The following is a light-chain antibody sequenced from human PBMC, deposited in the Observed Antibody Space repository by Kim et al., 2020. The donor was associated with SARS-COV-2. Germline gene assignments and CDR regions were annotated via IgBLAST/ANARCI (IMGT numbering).Light chain of an antibody. J-gene: IGKJ2*01. V-gene: IGKV3-20*01. CDR2: ATS. CDR3: QVYDNFMYT. CDR1: QSVISNN. Sequence: WSPGERASLSCRTSQSVISNNLAWYQQKPGQAPRLLMYATSTRATGIPDRFSGRGSGTDFTLTISRLEPEDFAVYYCQVYDNFMYTFGQGTKLEI.